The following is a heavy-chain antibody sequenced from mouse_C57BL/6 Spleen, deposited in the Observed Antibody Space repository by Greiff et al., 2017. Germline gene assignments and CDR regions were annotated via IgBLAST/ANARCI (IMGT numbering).Heavy chain of an antibody. CDR2: ISSGSGTI. J-gene: IGHJ1*03. V-gene: IGHV5-17*01. Sequence: EVHLVESGGGLVKPGGSLKLSCAASGFTFSDYGMHWVRQAPEKGLDWVAYISSGSGTIYYADTVKGRFTISRDNAKNTLFLQMTSLRSEDTAMYYCAKGSYYYGSRERYFDVWGTGTTVTVSS. D-gene: IGHD1-1*01. CDR3: AKGSYYYGSRERYFDV. CDR1: GFTFSDYG.